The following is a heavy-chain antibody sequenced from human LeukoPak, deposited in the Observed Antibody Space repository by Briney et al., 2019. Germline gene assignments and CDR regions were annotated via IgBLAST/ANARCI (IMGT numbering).Heavy chain of an antibody. CDR1: GFIFGTYP. J-gene: IGHJ4*02. CDR3: ARNFGSCLDN. Sequence: GGSLRLSCVASGFIFGTYPMHWVRQVPGKGLEWVAVISKDGRERYYADSVKGRFTISRDNSKNTLFLQMSGLRSEDTALYYCARNFGSCLDNWGQGTLVTVSS. V-gene: IGHV3-30-3*01. CDR2: ISKDGRER. D-gene: IGHD1-26*01.